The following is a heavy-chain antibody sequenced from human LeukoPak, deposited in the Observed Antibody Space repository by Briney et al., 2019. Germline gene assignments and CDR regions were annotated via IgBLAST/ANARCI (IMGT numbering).Heavy chain of an antibody. D-gene: IGHD5-24*01. V-gene: IGHV1-46*01. CDR1: GYTFTSYY. CDR3: ARGLVEMATIGYWSSVDY. J-gene: IGHJ4*02. CDR2: INPSGGST. Sequence: ASVKVSCKASGYTFTSYYMHWVRQAPGQGLEWMGIINPSGGSTSYAQKFQGRVTMTRDTSTSTVYMELSSLRSEDTAVYYCARGLVEMATIGYWSSVDYWGQGTLVTVSS.